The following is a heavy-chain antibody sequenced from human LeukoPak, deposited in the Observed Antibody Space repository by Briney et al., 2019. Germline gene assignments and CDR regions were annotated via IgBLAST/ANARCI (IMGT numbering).Heavy chain of an antibody. J-gene: IGHJ6*02. V-gene: IGHV1-8*01. CDR2: MNPNSGNT. D-gene: IGHD6-19*01. Sequence: ASVKVSCKASGYTFPSYDFNWVRQATGHGLEWMGLMNPNSGNTGYAQKFQGRVTMTRNTSISTAYMELSSLRSEDTAVYYCARGGYSSGWWGYYYYGMDVWGQGTTVTVSS. CDR1: GYTFPSYD. CDR3: ARGGYSSGWWGYYYYGMDV.